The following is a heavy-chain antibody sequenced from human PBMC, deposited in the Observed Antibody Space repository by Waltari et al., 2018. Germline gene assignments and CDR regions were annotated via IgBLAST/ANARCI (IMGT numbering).Heavy chain of an antibody. CDR3: ARASRYQLLGATGNYYYYMDV. Sequence: QVQLQESGPGLVKPSETLSLTCTVSGDSINNYYWSWIRQPAGKGLEWVGRIYSSWSTNHNPSLASRLTMSVDTSKNQFSLKLSSVTAAATAVYYCARASRYQLLGATGNYYYYMDVWGKGTTVIISS. CDR2: IYSSWST. D-gene: IGHD2-2*01. J-gene: IGHJ6*03. CDR1: GDSINNYY. V-gene: IGHV4-4*07.